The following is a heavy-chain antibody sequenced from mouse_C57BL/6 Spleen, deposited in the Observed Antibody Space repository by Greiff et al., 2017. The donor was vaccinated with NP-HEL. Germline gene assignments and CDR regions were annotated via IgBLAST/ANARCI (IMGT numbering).Heavy chain of an antibody. CDR1: GFSLTSYG. J-gene: IGHJ1*03. CDR2: IWSGGST. D-gene: IGHD2-5*01. CDR3: ARKGDYSNYEYFDV. V-gene: IGHV2-2*01. Sequence: VMLVESGPGLVQPSQSLSITCTVSGFSLTSYGVHWVRQSPGKGLEWLGVIWSGGSTDYNAAFISRLSISKDNSKSQVFFKMNSLQADDTAIYYCARKGDYSNYEYFDVWGTGTTVTVSS.